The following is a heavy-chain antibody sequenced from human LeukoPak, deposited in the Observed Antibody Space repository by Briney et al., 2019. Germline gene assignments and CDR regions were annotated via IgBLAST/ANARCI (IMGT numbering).Heavy chain of an antibody. CDR2: IYPGDSDT. V-gene: IGHV5-51*01. CDR1: GYSFTSYW. Sequence: GESLKISCKGSGYSFTSYWIGWVRQMPGKGLEWMGIIYPGDSDTRYSPSFQGQATISADKSISTAYLQWSSLKASDTAMYYCARQSGSWIQLWQYDYWGQGTLVTVSS. J-gene: IGHJ4*02. D-gene: IGHD5-18*01. CDR3: ARQSGSWIQLWQYDY.